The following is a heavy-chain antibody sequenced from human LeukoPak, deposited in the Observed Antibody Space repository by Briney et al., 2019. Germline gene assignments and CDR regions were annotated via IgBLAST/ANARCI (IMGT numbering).Heavy chain of an antibody. D-gene: IGHD2-2*01. CDR1: GFTFSSYE. V-gene: IGHV3-48*03. CDR3: ARGGGYCSSTNCYYGMDV. J-gene: IGHJ6*02. CDR2: ISSSGSTI. Sequence: PGGSLRLSCAASGFTFSSYEMNWVRQAPGKGLEWVSYISSSGSTIYYADSVKGRFTISRDNAKNSLYLQMNSLRAEDTAVYYCARGGGYCSSTNCYYGMDVWGQGTTVTVSS.